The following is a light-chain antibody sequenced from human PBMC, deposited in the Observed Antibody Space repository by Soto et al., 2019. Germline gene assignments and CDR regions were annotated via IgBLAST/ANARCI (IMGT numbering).Light chain of an antibody. CDR3: QQNGSSPPYT. J-gene: IGKJ2*01. CDR2: GAS. CDR1: ESVSSIY. Sequence: EIVLTQSPGTLSLSPGERATLSCRASESVSSIYLAWYQQKPGQAPRLLIYGASSRATGIPDRFSGSGSGIDFTLTISRLEPEDFAVYYCQQNGSSPPYTFGQGTKLEI. V-gene: IGKV3-20*01.